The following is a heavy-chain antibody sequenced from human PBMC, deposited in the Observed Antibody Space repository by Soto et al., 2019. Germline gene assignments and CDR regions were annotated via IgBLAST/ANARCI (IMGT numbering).Heavy chain of an antibody. D-gene: IGHD6-19*01. CDR2: INPNSGGT. CDR3: ASIAVAGLPYYYYGMDV. CDR1: GYTFTGYY. Sequence: ASVKVSCKASGYTFTGYYMHWVRQAPGQGLEWMGWINPNSGGTNYAQKFQGRVTMTRDTSKNQFSLKLSSVTAADTAVYYCASIAVAGLPYYYYGMDVWGQGTTVTVSS. V-gene: IGHV1-2*02. J-gene: IGHJ6*02.